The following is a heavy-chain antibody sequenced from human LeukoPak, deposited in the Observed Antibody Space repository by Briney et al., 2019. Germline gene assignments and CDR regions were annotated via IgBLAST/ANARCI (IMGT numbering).Heavy chain of an antibody. V-gene: IGHV4-39*01. CDR1: GGSISSSSYY. CDR3: ARHYSGYSYGYLFDY. CDR2: IYYSGST. J-gene: IGHJ4*02. D-gene: IGHD5-18*01. Sequence: SETLSLTCTVSGGSISSSSYYWGWIRQPPGKGLEWIGSIYYSGSTYYNPSLKSRVTISVDTSKNQFSLKLSSVTAADTAVYYCARHYSGYSYGYLFDYWGQGTLVTVSS.